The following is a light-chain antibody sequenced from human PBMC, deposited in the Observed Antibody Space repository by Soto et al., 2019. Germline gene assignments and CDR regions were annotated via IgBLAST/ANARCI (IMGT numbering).Light chain of an antibody. CDR2: DAF. CDR1: QNINNW. Sequence: DIQMTQSPSTLSASVGDRVTITCRSSQNINNWMAWYHQKPWEAPKLLIYDAFSLQTGVPFTFSGSGSGTEFSLTISSLQPDDFGTYYCQQYHTFPLTCGGGTKVEIK. CDR3: QQYHTFPLT. V-gene: IGKV1-5*01. J-gene: IGKJ4*01.